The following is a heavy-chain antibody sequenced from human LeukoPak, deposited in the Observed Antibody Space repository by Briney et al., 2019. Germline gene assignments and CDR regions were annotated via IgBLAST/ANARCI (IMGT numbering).Heavy chain of an antibody. CDR2: INWNGGST. CDR3: ARVIVGATQDYYYYYMDV. V-gene: IGHV3-20*04. CDR1: GFTFDDYG. D-gene: IGHD1-26*01. J-gene: IGHJ6*03. Sequence: PGGSLILSCAASGFTFDDYGMSWVRQAPGKGLEWVSGINWNGGSTGYADSVKGRFTISRANAKNSLYLQMNILRAEETALYYCARVIVGATQDYYYYYMDVWGKGTTVTVSS.